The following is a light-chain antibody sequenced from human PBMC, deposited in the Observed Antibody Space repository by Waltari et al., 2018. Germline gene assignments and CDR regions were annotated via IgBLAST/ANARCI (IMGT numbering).Light chain of an antibody. CDR2: SND. V-gene: IGLV1-44*01. CDR3: ATWDDRLTGVL. J-gene: IGLJ2*01. Sequence: QSVVSQPPSASGTPGQRVTISCSGSNSNIGSNTVNWYQHLPGTAPRRLIYSNDRRPSGVPDRFSGSKAGTSASLAISGLQSEDEADYYCATWDDRLTGVLFGGGTELTVL. CDR1: NSNIGSNT.